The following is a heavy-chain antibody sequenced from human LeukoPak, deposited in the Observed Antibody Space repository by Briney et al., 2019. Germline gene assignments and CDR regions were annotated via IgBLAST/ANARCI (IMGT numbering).Heavy chain of an antibody. D-gene: IGHD1-26*01. J-gene: IGHJ5*02. CDR1: GGSISSSNW. Sequence: SETLSLTCAVSGGSISSSNWWSWVRQPPGKGLEWIGEIYHSGSTNYNPSLKSRVTISVDKSKNQFSLKLSSVTAADTAVYYCARVSGSYRGGWFNPWGQGTLVTVSS. V-gene: IGHV4-4*02. CDR3: ARVSGSYRGGWFNP. CDR2: IYHSGST.